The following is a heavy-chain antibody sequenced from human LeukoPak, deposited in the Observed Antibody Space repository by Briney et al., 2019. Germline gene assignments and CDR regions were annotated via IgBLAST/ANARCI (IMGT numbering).Heavy chain of an antibody. V-gene: IGHV4-59*01. Sequence: SETLSLTCTVSGGSISSYYWSWLRQPPGKGLEWIGYIYYSGSTNYNPSLKSRVTISVGTSKNQFSLKLSSVTAADTAVYYCATLGAVAGTVDYWGQGTLVTVSS. D-gene: IGHD6-19*01. CDR1: GGSISSYY. CDR3: ATLGAVAGTVDY. J-gene: IGHJ4*02. CDR2: IYYSGST.